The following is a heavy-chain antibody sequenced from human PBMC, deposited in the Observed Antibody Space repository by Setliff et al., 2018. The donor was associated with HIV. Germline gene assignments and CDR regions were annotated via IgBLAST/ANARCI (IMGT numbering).Heavy chain of an antibody. J-gene: IGHJ4*02. Sequence: PSETLSLTCAFYGESSNDYYWNWIRQPPGKGLEWIGELNDRGHIDYNPSLKSRVTISQDTSMRQFSLRMTSVTAADTAVYYCAIFFVTSVTTQDHWGQGTLVTVSS. CDR2: LNDRGHI. CDR3: AIFFVTSVTTQDH. V-gene: IGHV4-34*01. CDR1: GESSNDYY. D-gene: IGHD4-17*01.